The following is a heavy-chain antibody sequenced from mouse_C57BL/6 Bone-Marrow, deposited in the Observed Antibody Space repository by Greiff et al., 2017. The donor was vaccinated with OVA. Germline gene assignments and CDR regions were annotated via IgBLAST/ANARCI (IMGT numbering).Heavy chain of an antibody. CDR3: ARPGDYDGDWFAY. J-gene: IGHJ3*01. D-gene: IGHD2-4*01. CDR2: FHPYNDDT. CDR1: GYTFTTYP. V-gene: IGHV1-47*01. Sequence: QVQLQQSGAELVKPGASVKMSCKASGYTFTTYPIEWMKQNHGKSLEWIGNFHPYNDDTKYNEKFKGKATLTVEKSSSTVYLELSRLTSDDSGVYDCARPGDYDGDWFAYWGQGTLVTVSA.